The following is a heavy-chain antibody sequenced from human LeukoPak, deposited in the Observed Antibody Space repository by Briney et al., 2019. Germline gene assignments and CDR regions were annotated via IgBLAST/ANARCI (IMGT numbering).Heavy chain of an antibody. CDR2: ISWNSGSI. Sequence: GGSLRLSCATSGFTFMNYAMSWVRQAPGKGLEWVSGISWNSGSIGYADSVKGRFTISRDNAKNSLYLQMNSLRAEDTALYYCAKDKITFGGVIVPTQFDYWGQGTLVTVSS. D-gene: IGHD3-16*02. CDR1: GFTFMNYA. CDR3: AKDKITFGGVIVPTQFDY. J-gene: IGHJ4*02. V-gene: IGHV3-9*01.